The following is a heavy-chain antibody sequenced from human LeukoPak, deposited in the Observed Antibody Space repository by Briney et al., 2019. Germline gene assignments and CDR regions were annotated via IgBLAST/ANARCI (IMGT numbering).Heavy chain of an antibody. Sequence: GGSLRLSCAGSGFTFSSYSMNWVRQAPGKGLEWVSSISSNSNYIFYADSVKGRFTISRDNAKNSLFLQMNTLRAEDTAVYYCAKGHTDYGKGFDCWGRGTQVTVSS. CDR2: ISSNSNYI. CDR3: AKGHTDYGKGFDC. CDR1: GFTFSSYS. J-gene: IGHJ4*02. V-gene: IGHV3-21*04. D-gene: IGHD4/OR15-4a*01.